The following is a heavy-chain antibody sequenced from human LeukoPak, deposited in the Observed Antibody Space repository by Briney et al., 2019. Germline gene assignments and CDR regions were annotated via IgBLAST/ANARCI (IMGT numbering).Heavy chain of an antibody. CDR1: GGSFSGYY. CDR2: INHSGST. J-gene: IGHJ4*02. V-gene: IGHV4-34*01. D-gene: IGHD6-13*01. Sequence: PSETLSLTCAVYGGSFSGYYWSWIRQPPGKGLEWIGEINHSGSTNYNPSLKSRVTISVDTSKNQFSLKLSSVTAADTAVYYCASRGGAAAGFDYWGQGTLVTVSS. CDR3: ASRGGAAAGFDY.